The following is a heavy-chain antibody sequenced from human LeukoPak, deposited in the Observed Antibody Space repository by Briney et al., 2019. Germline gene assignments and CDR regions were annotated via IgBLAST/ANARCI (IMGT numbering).Heavy chain of an antibody. V-gene: IGHV3-30*03. CDR2: ISYDGSNK. CDR3: ATLAGHFDY. J-gene: IGHJ4*02. D-gene: IGHD6-19*01. Sequence: GGSLRLSCAASGFTFSSYGMHWVRQAPGKGLEWVAVISYDGSNKYYADSVKGRFTISRDNSKNTLYLQMNSLRAEDTAVYYCATLAGHFDYWGQGTLVTVSS. CDR1: GFTFSSYG.